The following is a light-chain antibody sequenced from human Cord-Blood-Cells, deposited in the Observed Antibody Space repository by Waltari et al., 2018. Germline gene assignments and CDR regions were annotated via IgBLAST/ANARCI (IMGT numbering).Light chain of an antibody. V-gene: IGLV1-47*01. CDR2: RKN. CDR1: SSNIGSNY. CDR3: AAWDDSLSGWV. Sequence: QSVLTQPPSASGTPGQRVTISCSGSSSNIGSNYVSWYQQLPGTAPKPLIYRKNQRPSGVPDRFSGSKSGTSASLAISGLRSEDEADYYCAAWDDSLSGWVFGGGTKLTVL. J-gene: IGLJ3*02.